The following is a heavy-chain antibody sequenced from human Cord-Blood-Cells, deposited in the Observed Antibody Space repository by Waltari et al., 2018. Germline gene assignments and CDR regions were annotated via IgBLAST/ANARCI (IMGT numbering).Heavy chain of an antibody. CDR3: ARDFLANWGPPGGWYFDL. J-gene: IGHJ2*01. D-gene: IGHD7-27*01. Sequence: QVQLVQSGAEVKKPGASVKVSCKASGYTFTSYGISWVRQAPVQGLEWMGRISAYNGNTNYAQKLQGRVTMTTDTSTSTAYMELRSLRSDDTAVYYCARDFLANWGPPGGWYFDLWGRGTLVTVSS. V-gene: IGHV1-18*01. CDR1: GYTFTSYG. CDR2: ISAYNGNT.